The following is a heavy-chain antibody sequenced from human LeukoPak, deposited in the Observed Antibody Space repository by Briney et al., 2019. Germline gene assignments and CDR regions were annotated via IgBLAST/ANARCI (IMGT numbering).Heavy chain of an antibody. CDR2: IIPIFGTA. J-gene: IGHJ4*02. CDR1: GGTFSSDA. Sequence: ASVKVSCKXSGGTFSSDAISWVRQAPRQGLEWMGRIIPIFGTANYSQKFQGRVTITTDESTSTAYMELSSLRSEDTAVYYCARGGPSNGYNLGDLDYWGQGTLVTVSS. D-gene: IGHD5-24*01. V-gene: IGHV1-69*05. CDR3: ARGGPSNGYNLGDLDY.